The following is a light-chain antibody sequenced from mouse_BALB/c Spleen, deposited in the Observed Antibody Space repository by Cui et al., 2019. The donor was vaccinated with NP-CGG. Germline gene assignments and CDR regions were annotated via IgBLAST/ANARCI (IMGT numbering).Light chain of an antibody. J-gene: IGLJ1*01. V-gene: IGLV1*01. CDR1: TGAVTTSNY. CDR3: ALWYSNHWV. CDR2: GTN. Sequence: QDVGTEESTPTTSPGQTVTLTCRSSTGAVTTSNYANWVQEKPDHLFTGLIGGTNNRAPGVPARFSGSLIGDKAALTITGAQTEDEAIYFCALWYSNHWVFGGGTKLTVL.